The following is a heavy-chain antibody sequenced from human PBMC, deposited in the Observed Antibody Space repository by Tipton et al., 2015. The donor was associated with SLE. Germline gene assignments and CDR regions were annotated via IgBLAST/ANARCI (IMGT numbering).Heavy chain of an antibody. CDR2: INHRGSA. Sequence: LRLSCTVHGVSFTDHHWSWIRRPPGKGLEWIGEINHRGSAKYHPSLKSRVSISIDTSTNQFSLKLTSVTAADTAVYYCARSMLTTKRVFDYWGQGTLVTVSS. V-gene: IGHV4-34*01. J-gene: IGHJ4*02. D-gene: IGHD3-16*01. CDR1: GVSFTDHH. CDR3: ARSMLTTKRVFDY.